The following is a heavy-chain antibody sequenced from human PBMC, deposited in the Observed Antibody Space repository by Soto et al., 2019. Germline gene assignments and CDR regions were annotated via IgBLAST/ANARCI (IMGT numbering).Heavy chain of an antibody. J-gene: IGHJ4*02. CDR2: IIPIFGTA. CDR1: GGTFSSYA. D-gene: IGHD1-26*01. Sequence: QVQLVPSGAEVKKPGSSVKVSCKASGGTFSSYAISWVRQAPGQGLEWTGGIIPIFGTANYAQKFQGRVTITADESTSTAYMELSSLRSEDTAVYYCARCRRYSGSYYPDYWGQGTLVTGSS. CDR3: ARCRRYSGSYYPDY. V-gene: IGHV1-69*01.